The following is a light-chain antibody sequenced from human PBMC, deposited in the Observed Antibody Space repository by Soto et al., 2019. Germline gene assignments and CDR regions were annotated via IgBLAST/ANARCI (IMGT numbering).Light chain of an antibody. CDR3: QQYGSSPLIT. V-gene: IGKV3-20*01. CDR2: GAS. Sequence: EVVMTQSPATLSVSPGERVTLSCRSSQSVADNLAWFQQKPGQGPRLLIYGASNRATGIPDRFSGSGSGTDFTLTISRLEPEDFAVYHCQQYGSSPLITFGQGTRLEI. J-gene: IGKJ5*01. CDR1: QSVADN.